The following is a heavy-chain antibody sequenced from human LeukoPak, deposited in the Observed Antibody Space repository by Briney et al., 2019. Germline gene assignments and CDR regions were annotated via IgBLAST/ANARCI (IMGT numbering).Heavy chain of an antibody. Sequence: PGGSLRLSCAVSGFSFSDAWMNWVRQAPGKGLEWVGRIMPKTNGGTTDYAAPVKGRFTVSRDDSSYTVYLQMNSLRIEDTAVYYCTTDFYDSSGLRYWGQGTLVAVSS. D-gene: IGHD3-22*01. CDR2: IMPKTNGGTT. CDR1: GFSFSDAW. J-gene: IGHJ1*01. CDR3: TTDFYDSSGLRY. V-gene: IGHV3-15*07.